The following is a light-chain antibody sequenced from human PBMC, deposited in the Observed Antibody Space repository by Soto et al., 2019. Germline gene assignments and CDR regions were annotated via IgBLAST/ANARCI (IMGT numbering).Light chain of an antibody. CDR1: QSVSSSY. J-gene: IGKJ3*01. CDR2: GAS. V-gene: IGKV3-20*01. CDR3: QQYGSSPPFT. Sequence: IVLTQSPGPLSLSPGERATLSCRASQSVSSSYLAWYQQKPGQAPRLLIYGASGRATGIPDRFSGSGSGTDFTLTISRLEPEDFAVYYCQQYGSSPPFTFGPGTKVDIK.